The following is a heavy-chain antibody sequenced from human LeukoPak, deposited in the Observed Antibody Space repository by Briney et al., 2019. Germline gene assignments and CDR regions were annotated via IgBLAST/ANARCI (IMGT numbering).Heavy chain of an antibody. D-gene: IGHD5-24*01. CDR2: INPSGGST. V-gene: IGHV1-46*01. CDR3: ATDHSMANTAWWFDP. Sequence: ASVKVSCKSYGYTFTSYFMHWVRQAPGQGLEWMGIINPSGGSTNYAQKFQGRVTMTRDTSTSTVYMELSSLRSEDTAFYYCATDHSMANTAWWFDPWGQGTLVTVSS. CDR1: GYTFTSYF. J-gene: IGHJ5*02.